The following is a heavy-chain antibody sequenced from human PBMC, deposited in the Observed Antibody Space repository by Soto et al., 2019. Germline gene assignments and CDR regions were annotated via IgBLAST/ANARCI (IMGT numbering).Heavy chain of an antibody. D-gene: IGHD5-18*01. Sequence: GGPLRLSCAASGFTFSSYAMHWVRQAPGKGLEWVAVISYDGSNKYYADSVKGRFTISRDNSKNTLYLQMNSLRAEDTAVYYCARGLVDTAMVTLGGMDVWGQGTTVTVSS. CDR2: ISYDGSNK. J-gene: IGHJ6*02. CDR3: ARGLVDTAMVTLGGMDV. CDR1: GFTFSSYA. V-gene: IGHV3-30-3*01.